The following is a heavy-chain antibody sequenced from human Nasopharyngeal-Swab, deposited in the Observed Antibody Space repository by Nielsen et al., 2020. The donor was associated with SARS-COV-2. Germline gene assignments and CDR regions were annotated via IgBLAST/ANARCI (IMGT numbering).Heavy chain of an antibody. J-gene: IGHJ4*02. CDR1: GFTFSSYW. Sequence: GGSLRLSCAASGFTFSSYWMSWVRQAPGKGLEWVANIKQDGSEKYYVDSVKGRFTSSRDNAKNSLYLQMNSLRAEDTAVYYCARDDYVWGSYRYTTYFDYWGQGTLVTVSS. CDR2: IKQDGSEK. V-gene: IGHV3-7*01. D-gene: IGHD3-16*02. CDR3: ARDDYVWGSYRYTTYFDY.